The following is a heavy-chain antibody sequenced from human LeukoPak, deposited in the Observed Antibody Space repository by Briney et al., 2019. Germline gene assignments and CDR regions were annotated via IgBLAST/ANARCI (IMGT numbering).Heavy chain of an antibody. J-gene: IGHJ6*03. D-gene: IGHD4-17*01. CDR3: ARDLDGDSNYYYYMDV. CDR2: ISAYNGNT. V-gene: IGHV1-18*01. Sequence: GASVKVSCKSSGYTFISYAMHWVRQAPGQGLEWMGWISAYNGNTNYAQKLQGRVTMTTDTSTSTAYMELRSLRSDDTAVYYCARDLDGDSNYYYYMDVWGKGTTVTVSS. CDR1: GYTFISYA.